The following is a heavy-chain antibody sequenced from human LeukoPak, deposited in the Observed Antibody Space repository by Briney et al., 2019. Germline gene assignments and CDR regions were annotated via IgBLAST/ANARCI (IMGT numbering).Heavy chain of an antibody. J-gene: IGHJ4*02. D-gene: IGHD6-19*01. CDR1: GYKFTTYW. V-gene: IGHV5-51*01. Sequence: GESLKISCKGSGYKFTTYWIGWGRQMPGKGLEWMGIIYPGDSDTRYSPSFQGQVTIAADKSISTAYLQWTSLKASDTAMYYCARGGDSSGWPGAYFNSWGQGTLVTVSS. CDR3: ARGGDSSGWPGAYFNS. CDR2: IYPGDSDT.